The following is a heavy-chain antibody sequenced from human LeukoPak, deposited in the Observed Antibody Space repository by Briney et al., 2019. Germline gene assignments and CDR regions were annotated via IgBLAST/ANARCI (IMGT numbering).Heavy chain of an antibody. J-gene: IGHJ4*02. CDR1: GFTFSSYA. D-gene: IGHD3-22*01. CDR3: PRAGGYYYDSSGYNFDY. Sequence: GGPLRLSCAASGFTFSSYAMHWVRQAPGKGLEYVSAISSNGGSTYYANSMKGRFTISRDNSKNTLYLQMGSLRAEDMAVYYCPRAGGYYYDSSGYNFDYWGQGTLVTVSS. V-gene: IGHV3-64*01. CDR2: ISSNGGST.